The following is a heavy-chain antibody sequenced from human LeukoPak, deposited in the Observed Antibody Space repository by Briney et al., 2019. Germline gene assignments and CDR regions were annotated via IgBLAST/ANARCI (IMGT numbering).Heavy chain of an antibody. V-gene: IGHV4-4*07. CDR1: GGSISSYY. CDR3: ARRGVKWELQDAFDI. J-gene: IGHJ3*02. CDR2: IYTSGST. D-gene: IGHD1-26*01. Sequence: SSETLSLTCTVSGGSISSYYWSWIRQPAGKGLEWIGRIYTSGSTNYNPSLKSRVTMSVDTSKNQFSLKLSSVTAADTAVYYCARRGVKWELQDAFDIWGQGTMVTVSS.